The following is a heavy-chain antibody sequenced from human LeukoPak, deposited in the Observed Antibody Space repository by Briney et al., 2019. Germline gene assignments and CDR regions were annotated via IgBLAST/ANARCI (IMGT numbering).Heavy chain of an antibody. CDR1: GYSISTGNH. V-gene: IGHV4-38-2*01. D-gene: IGHD3-16*01. Sequence: SETLSLTCAVAGYSISTGNHWGWIRQSPEKGLEWIGSIHYSGSTLYNPSLKSRVTISIDTSKNQFSLRLNSVTAADTAVYYCASLGGYQNGNFDFWGQGTLVTVPS. CDR2: IHYSGST. CDR3: ASLGGYQNGNFDF. J-gene: IGHJ4*02.